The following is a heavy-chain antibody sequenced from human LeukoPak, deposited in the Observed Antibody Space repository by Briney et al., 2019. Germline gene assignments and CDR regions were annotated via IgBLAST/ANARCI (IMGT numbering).Heavy chain of an antibody. CDR2: ICSSGSAI. CDR1: GFTFSSYW. V-gene: IGHV3-48*04. J-gene: IGHJ3*02. CDR3: ARDGPHITMIVGAFDI. D-gene: IGHD3-22*01. Sequence: GGSLRLSCAASGFTFSSYWMSWVRQAPGKGLEWVSYICSSGSAIYYADSVKGRFTISRDNAKNSLYLQMNSLRAEDTAVYYCARDGPHITMIVGAFDIWGQGTMVTVSS.